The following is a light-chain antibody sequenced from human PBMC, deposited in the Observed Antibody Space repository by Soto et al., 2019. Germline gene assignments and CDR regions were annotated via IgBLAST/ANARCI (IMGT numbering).Light chain of an antibody. V-gene: IGLV2-14*03. CDR3: SSYTNTATVV. Sequence: QSALTQVASVSGSPGQSITISCTGTSSDVGGRDFVSWYQQHPGKAPKLIIYNVNYRPSGVSHRFSGSKSGNTASLTISGLQADDEADYYCSSYTNTATVVFGGGTKVTVL. J-gene: IGLJ3*02. CDR2: NVN. CDR1: SSDVGGRDF.